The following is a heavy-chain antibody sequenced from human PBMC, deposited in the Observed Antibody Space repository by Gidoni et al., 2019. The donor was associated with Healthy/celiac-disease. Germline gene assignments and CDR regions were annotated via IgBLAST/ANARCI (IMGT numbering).Heavy chain of an antibody. CDR1: GRSISSGGYS. V-gene: IGHV4-30-2*01. CDR3: ARGCYYGSGSRGWFDP. Sequence: QLQLQESGSGLVKPSQTLSLTCAVSGRSISSGGYSWSWIRQPPGKGLEWIGYIYHSGSTYYNPSLKSRVTISVDRSKNQFSLKLSSVTAADTAVYYCARGCYYGSGSRGWFDPWGQGTLVTVSS. D-gene: IGHD3-10*01. J-gene: IGHJ5*02. CDR2: IYHSGST.